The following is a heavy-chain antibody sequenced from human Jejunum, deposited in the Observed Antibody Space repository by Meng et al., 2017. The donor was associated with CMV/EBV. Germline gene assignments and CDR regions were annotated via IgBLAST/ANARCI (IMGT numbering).Heavy chain of an antibody. J-gene: IGHJ4*02. CDR1: FTFSSYT. Sequence: FTFSSYTMNWVRQAPGKGLEWVSYISYSSDIIYYADSVKGRFTISRDNAKNSLFLQMNSLRAEDTAVYYCARDFRVSRSGYNEDCWGQGTLVTVSS. CDR2: ISYSSDII. CDR3: ARDFRVSRSGYNEDC. D-gene: IGHD5-24*01. V-gene: IGHV3-48*04.